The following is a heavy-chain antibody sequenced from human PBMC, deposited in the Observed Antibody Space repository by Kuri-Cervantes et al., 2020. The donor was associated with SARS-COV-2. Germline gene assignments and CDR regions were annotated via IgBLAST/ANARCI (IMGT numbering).Heavy chain of an antibody. CDR3: ARDRDGTGVYFDY. J-gene: IGHJ4*02. D-gene: IGHD7-27*01. CDR1: GFTFSSYS. CDR2: ISSSSSYI. Sequence: GESLKISCAASGFTFSSYSMNWVRQAPGKGLEWVSSISSSSSYIYYADSVKGRFTISRDNAKNSLYLQMNSLRAEDTAVYYCARDRDGTGVYFDYWGQGSLVTVSS. V-gene: IGHV3-21*01.